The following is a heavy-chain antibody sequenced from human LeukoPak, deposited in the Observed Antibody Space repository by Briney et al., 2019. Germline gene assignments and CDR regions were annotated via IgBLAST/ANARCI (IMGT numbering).Heavy chain of an antibody. J-gene: IGHJ4*02. D-gene: IGHD6-19*01. V-gene: IGHV3-13*01. CDR1: GFTFIDYD. CDR3: ARGGIQVSGIDEFDY. CDR2: IGIRGNT. Sequence: GGSLRLSCAASGFTFIDYDMHWVRQVIGKGLEWVSAIGIRGNTHYSGSVKGRFTISRENAESSLYLQMNSLRAEDTAVYYYARGGIQVSGIDEFDYWGQGTLVTVSS.